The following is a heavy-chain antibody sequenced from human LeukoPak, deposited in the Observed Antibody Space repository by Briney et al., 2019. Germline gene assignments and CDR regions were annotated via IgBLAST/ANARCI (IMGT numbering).Heavy chain of an antibody. CDR1: GYTFTSYD. CDR2: MNPNSGNT. J-gene: IGHJ5*02. CDR3: ARGRGGVVVVVKNYWFDP. D-gene: IGHD2-15*01. Sequence: GASVKVSCKASGYTFTSYDINWVRQATGQGLEWMGWMNPNSGNTGYAQKFQGRVTMTRNTSISTAYMELSSLRSEDTAVYYRARGRGGVVVVVKNYWFDPWGQGTLVTVSS. V-gene: IGHV1-8*01.